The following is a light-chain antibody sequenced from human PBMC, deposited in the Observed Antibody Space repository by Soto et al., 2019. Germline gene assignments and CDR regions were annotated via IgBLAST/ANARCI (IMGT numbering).Light chain of an antibody. Sequence: SALTQPASVSGSPGQSITISCSGTSSDIGTYDHVAWFQQFPGKTPKLMIYSVSNRPSGVSYRFSGSRSGNTASLTISGLQAEDEADYYCASYRSSFTLYVFGTGTKVTVL. CDR2: SVS. J-gene: IGLJ1*01. V-gene: IGLV2-14*01. CDR1: SSDIGTYDH. CDR3: ASYRSSFTLYV.